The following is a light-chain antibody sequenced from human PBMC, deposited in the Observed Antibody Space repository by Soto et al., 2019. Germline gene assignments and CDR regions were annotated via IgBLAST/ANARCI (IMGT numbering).Light chain of an antibody. CDR1: SSDVGAYIF. CDR3: VSFTTSKSYV. Sequence: SVLTQPASVSGSPGQSITISCTGTSSDVGAYIFVSWYQQYLGKAPKLMIYDITNRPSEVSNRFSGSKAGNTASLTISGLQAEDEADYYCVSFTTSKSYVFGTGTKVTVL. J-gene: IGLJ1*01. V-gene: IGLV2-14*01. CDR2: DIT.